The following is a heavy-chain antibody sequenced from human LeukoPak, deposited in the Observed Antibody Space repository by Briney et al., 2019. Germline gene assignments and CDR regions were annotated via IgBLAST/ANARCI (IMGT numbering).Heavy chain of an antibody. J-gene: IGHJ4*02. CDR3: AKDLPAAYFDY. D-gene: IGHD2-2*01. CDR1: GFTFSNYG. Sequence: PGGSLRLSCAASGFTFSNYGIHWVRQAPGKGLEWVAFVRSDGGIKYYADSVKGRFTISRDNSRTTVYLQMNSLRADDTAVYHCAKDLPAAYFDYWGQGTLVTVSS. V-gene: IGHV3-30*02. CDR2: VRSDGGIK.